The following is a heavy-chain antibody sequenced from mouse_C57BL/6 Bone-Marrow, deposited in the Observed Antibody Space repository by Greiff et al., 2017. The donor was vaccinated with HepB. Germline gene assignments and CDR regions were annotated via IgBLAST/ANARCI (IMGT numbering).Heavy chain of an antibody. V-gene: IGHV2-6*03. CDR2: IWSDGST. D-gene: IGHD1-1*01. CDR1: GFSLTSYG. Sequence: QVQLKESGPGLVAPSQSLSITCTVSGFSLTSYGVHWVRQPPGKGLEWLVVIWSDGSTTYNSARKSRLSISKDNSKSQVFLKMNSLQTDDTAMYYCARPTVVAPYAMDYWGQGTSVTVSS. J-gene: IGHJ4*01. CDR3: ARPTVVAPYAMDY.